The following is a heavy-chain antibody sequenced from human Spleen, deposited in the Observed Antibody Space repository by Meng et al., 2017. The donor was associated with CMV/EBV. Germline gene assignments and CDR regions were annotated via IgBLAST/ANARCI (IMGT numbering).Heavy chain of an antibody. V-gene: IGHV1-2*02. CDR1: GYTFTGYY. D-gene: IGHD6-13*01. CDR3: ARVAAAGTNWFDP. J-gene: IGHJ5*02. Sequence: QVELGQSGGEVKKPGASGKVSCKASGYTFTGYYMHWVRQAPGQGLEWMGWINPNSGGTNYAQKFQGRVTMTRDTSISTAYMELSRLRSDDTAVYYCARVAAAGTNWFDPWGQGTLVTVSS. CDR2: INPNSGGT.